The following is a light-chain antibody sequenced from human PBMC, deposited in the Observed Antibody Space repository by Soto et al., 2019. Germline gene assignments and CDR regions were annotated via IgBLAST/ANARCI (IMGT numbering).Light chain of an antibody. CDR3: QQYGSSPQT. CDR1: QSFSSSY. J-gene: IGKJ2*01. CDR2: GAS. Sequence: EIGLTQSPGTLSLSPGERATLSCRARQSFSSSYLAWYQQKPGQAPRLLIYGASSSATGIPDRFSGRGAGTDFTLTIRRLEPEDFAVYYCQQYGSSPQTFGQGTKLEIK. V-gene: IGKV3-20*01.